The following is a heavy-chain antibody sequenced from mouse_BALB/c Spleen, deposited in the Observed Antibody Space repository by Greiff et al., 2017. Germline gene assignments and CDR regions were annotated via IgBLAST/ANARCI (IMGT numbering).Heavy chain of an antibody. J-gene: IGHJ2*01. D-gene: IGHD2-1*01. CDR3: ARHGNYLLDY. V-gene: IGHV5-17*02. CDR1: GFTFSSFG. Sequence: EVQRVESGGGLVQPGGSRKLSCAASGFTFSSFGMHWVRQAPEKGLEWVAYISSGSSTIYYADTVKGRFTISRDNPKNTLFLQMTSLRSEDTAMYYCARHGNYLLDYWGQGTTLTVSS. CDR2: ISSGSSTI.